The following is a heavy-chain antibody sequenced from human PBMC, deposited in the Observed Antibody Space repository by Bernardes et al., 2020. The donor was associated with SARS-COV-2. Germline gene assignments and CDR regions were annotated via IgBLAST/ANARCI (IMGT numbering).Heavy chain of an antibody. CDR1: GYTFTSYS. CDR2: IVPTLNLA. CDR3: ARGDRQDYVWGSYRYYYYGMDV. D-gene: IGHD3-16*02. Sequence: SVKVSCKASGYTFTSYSINWVRQAPGQGLEWVGSIVPTLNLANSAQYFQGRVTITADKSTNTAHLELSGLRREDSAVYYCARGDRQDYVWGSYRYYYYGMDVWGQGTTVTVSS. J-gene: IGHJ6*02. V-gene: IGHV1-69*02.